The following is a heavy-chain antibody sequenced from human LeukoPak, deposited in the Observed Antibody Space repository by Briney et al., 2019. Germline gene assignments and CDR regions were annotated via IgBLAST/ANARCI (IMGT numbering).Heavy chain of an antibody. V-gene: IGHV3-48*01. CDR1: GFTLSSYE. CDR2: IDYSGGST. Sequence: PGGSLRLSCTASGFTLSSYEMSWIRQAPGKGLEWVSSIDYSGGSTHYADSVKGRFTISKGNAKNSLYLQMNSLRTEDTAVYYCTRRFDYWGQGTLVTVSS. J-gene: IGHJ4*02. CDR3: TRRFDY.